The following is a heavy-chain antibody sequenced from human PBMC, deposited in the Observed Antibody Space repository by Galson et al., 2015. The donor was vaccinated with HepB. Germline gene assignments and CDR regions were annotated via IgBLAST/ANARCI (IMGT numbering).Heavy chain of an antibody. CDR2: ISFDGSNK. CDR1: GFTFTNYG. V-gene: IGHV3-30*18. Sequence: SLRLSCAASGFTFTNYGMHWVRQAPGKGLEWVAVISFDGSNKYYADSVKGRFTISRDNSKNTLYLQLNSLRAEDTAVYYCAKHYYDSGSYYEPLYFDYWGQGTLVTVSS. D-gene: IGHD3-10*01. CDR3: AKHYYDSGSYYEPLYFDY. J-gene: IGHJ4*02.